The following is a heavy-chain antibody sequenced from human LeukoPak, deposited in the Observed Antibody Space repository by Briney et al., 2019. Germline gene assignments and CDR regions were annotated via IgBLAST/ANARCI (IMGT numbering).Heavy chain of an antibody. J-gene: IGHJ4*02. CDR3: ARVVARGLYFDY. CDR1: GGSISSYY. Sequence: SETLSHTCTVSGGSISSYYWSWIRQPPGKGLEWIGYIYYSGSTNYNPSLKSRVTISVDTSKNQFSLKLSSVTAADTAVYYCARVVARGLYFDYWGQGTLVTVSS. CDR2: IYYSGST. V-gene: IGHV4-59*08. D-gene: IGHD2-15*01.